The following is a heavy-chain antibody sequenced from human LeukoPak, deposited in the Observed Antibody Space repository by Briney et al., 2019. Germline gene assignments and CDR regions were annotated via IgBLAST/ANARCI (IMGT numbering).Heavy chain of an antibody. J-gene: IGHJ4*02. Sequence: SETLSLTCTVSGYSISSGYYWGWIRQPPGKGLEWIGSIYHSGSTYYNPSLKSRVTISVDTSKNHFSLKLSSVTAADTAVYYCASLYYNYYDSSGYYGQFDYWGQGTLVTVSS. CDR2: IYHSGST. CDR3: ASLYYNYYDSSGYYGQFDY. D-gene: IGHD3-22*01. V-gene: IGHV4-38-2*02. CDR1: GYSISSGYY.